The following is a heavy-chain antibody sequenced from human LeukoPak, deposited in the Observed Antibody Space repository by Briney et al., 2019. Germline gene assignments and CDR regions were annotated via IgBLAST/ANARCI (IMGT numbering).Heavy chain of an antibody. V-gene: IGHV3-30*02. Sequence: GGSLSLSCAASGFTFSSYWMNWVRQAPGKGLEWVAFIRHDGSNKYYADSVKGRFTISRDNSKNALYLQMNSLRAEDTAVYYCAKDRLTTVFTGLGGGFDYWGQGTLVTVSS. CDR3: AKDRLTTVFTGLGGGFDY. CDR1: GFTFSSYW. J-gene: IGHJ4*02. D-gene: IGHD4-17*01. CDR2: IRHDGSNK.